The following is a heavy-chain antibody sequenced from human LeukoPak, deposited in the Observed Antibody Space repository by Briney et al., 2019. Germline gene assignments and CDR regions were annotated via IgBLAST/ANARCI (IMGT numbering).Heavy chain of an antibody. D-gene: IGHD6-13*01. Sequence: ASVKVSCKASGYTFTGYYMHWVRQAPGQGLEWMGWINPNSGGTNYAQKFQGRVTMTRDTSISTAYLQWSSLKASDTAMYYCARRGGAAGTFYYYYYMDVWGKGTTVTVSS. V-gene: IGHV1-2*02. CDR2: INPNSGGT. CDR3: ARRGGAAGTFYYYYYMDV. CDR1: GYTFTGYY. J-gene: IGHJ6*03.